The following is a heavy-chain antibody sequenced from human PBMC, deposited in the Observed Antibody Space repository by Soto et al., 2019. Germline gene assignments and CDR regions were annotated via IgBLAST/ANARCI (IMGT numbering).Heavy chain of an antibody. Sequence: QVQLQQWGAGLLKPSETLSLTCAVYGESFSGYYWSWIRQPPGKGLEWNGEINHSGSTNYNPSLKSRVTISVDTSKNQFSLKLSSVTAADTAVYYCASSDGSSWYMTFDYWGQGTLVTVSS. V-gene: IGHV4-34*01. CDR3: ASSDGSSWYMTFDY. J-gene: IGHJ4*02. CDR1: GESFSGYY. D-gene: IGHD6-13*01. CDR2: INHSGST.